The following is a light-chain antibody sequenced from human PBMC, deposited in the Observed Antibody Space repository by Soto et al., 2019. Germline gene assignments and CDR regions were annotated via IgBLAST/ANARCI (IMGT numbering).Light chain of an antibody. CDR2: GAS. Sequence: ESVLTQSPGTLSLSPGERATLSCRASQSVSSNYLAWYQQKPGQAPRLLIYGASTRATGIPDRFSGSGSGTDLTLTISSLEPEDFAVYYCQQRSNWLTFGGGTKVDIK. CDR1: QSVSSNY. J-gene: IGKJ4*01. CDR3: QQRSNWLT. V-gene: IGKV3D-20*02.